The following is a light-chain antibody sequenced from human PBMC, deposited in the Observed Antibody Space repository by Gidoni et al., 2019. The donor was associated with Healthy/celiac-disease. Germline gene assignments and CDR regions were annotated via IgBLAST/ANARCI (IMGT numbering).Light chain of an antibody. CDR3: SSYTSSSTGWV. CDR2: DVS. CDR1: SSYVGGYNY. V-gene: IGLV2-14*01. J-gene: IGLJ3*02. Sequence: QSALTQPASVSGSPGQSITISCTGTSSYVGGYNYVSWYQQHRGKAPKLMIYDVSNRPSGVSNRFSGSKSGNTASLTISGLQAEDEADYYCSSYTSSSTGWVFGGGTKLTVL.